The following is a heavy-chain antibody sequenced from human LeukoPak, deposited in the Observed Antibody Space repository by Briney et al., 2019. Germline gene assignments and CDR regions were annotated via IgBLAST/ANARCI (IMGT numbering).Heavy chain of an antibody. Sequence: SETLSLTCTVSGGSISSYYWSWIRQPPGKGLEWIGYIYYSGSTNYNPSLKSRVTISVDTSKNQFSLKLSSVTAADTAVYYCAASAVAGTMDWFDPWGQGTLVTVSS. D-gene: IGHD6-19*01. CDR1: GGSISSYY. J-gene: IGHJ5*02. V-gene: IGHV4-59*01. CDR2: IYYSGST. CDR3: AASAVAGTMDWFDP.